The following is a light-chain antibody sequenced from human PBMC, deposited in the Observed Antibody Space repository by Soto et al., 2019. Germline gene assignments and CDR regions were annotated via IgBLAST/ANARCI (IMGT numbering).Light chain of an antibody. CDR3: CSYAGSDTFV. Sequence: QSVLTQPASVSGSPGQSITISCTGTSSDVGSYNLVSWYQQHPGKAPKLMIHEGSKRPSGVSNRFSGSKSGNTASLTISGLQAEDEADYYCCSYAGSDTFVFGGGTQLTVL. V-gene: IGLV2-23*03. J-gene: IGLJ2*01. CDR1: SSDVGSYNL. CDR2: EGS.